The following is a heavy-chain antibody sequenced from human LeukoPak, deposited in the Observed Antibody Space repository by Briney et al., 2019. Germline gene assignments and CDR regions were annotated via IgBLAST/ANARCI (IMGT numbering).Heavy chain of an antibody. CDR1: GGSISSSSYY. Sequence: SETLSFTCTVSGGSISSSSYYWGWIRQPPGKGLEWIGSIYYSGSTYHNPSLKSRDTISVDTSKNQFSLKLSSVTAADTAVYYCARLRDGYTPYYFGYWGQGTLVTVSS. V-gene: IGHV4-39*01. D-gene: IGHD5-12*01. CDR2: IYYSGST. J-gene: IGHJ4*02. CDR3: ARLRDGYTPYYFGY.